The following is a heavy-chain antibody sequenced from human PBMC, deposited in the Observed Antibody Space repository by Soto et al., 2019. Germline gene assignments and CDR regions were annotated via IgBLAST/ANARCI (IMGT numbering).Heavy chain of an antibody. CDR1: GGSFSGYY. CDR2: INHSGST. D-gene: IGHD3-10*01. CDR3: ARGSRVRGVTTRYFLGY. J-gene: IGHJ4*02. V-gene: IGHV4-34*01. Sequence: QVQLQQWGAGLLTPSEPLSLTCAVYGGSFSGYYWSWIRQPPGKGLEWIGEINHSGSTNYIPSLTCRVTISVDSSKNQLSLKLSSVTAADTAVYYWARGSRVRGVTTRYFLGYWGERTLVTVSS.